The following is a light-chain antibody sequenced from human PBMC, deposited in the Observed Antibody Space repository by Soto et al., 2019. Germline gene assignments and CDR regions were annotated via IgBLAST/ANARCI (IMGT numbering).Light chain of an antibody. Sequence: DIVMTQSPLSLPVTLGQPASISCRSSQSLLHSDGNTYLSWLQQRPGQPPRVLIYKISQRISGVPDRFSGSGAGTYFILKISRVEAEDVGVYYCLQATQLRTFGQGTKLEIK. V-gene: IGKV2-24*01. CDR1: QSLLHSDGNTY. CDR2: KIS. CDR3: LQATQLRT. J-gene: IGKJ2*02.